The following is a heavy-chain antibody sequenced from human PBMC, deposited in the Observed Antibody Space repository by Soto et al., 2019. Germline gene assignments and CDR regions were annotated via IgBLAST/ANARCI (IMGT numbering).Heavy chain of an antibody. Sequence: EVQLVESGGGLVQPGGSLTLSCAASGFTFSNFWMHWVRQAPGKGLLWVSRMNMDGRIINYAGAVEGRFTISRDDVKNTLYLHMNSLRGEDTAVYYCVRGRNDWYGIDYWGQGTLVTVSS. J-gene: IGHJ4*02. CDR3: VRGRNDWYGIDY. V-gene: IGHV3-74*01. D-gene: IGHD3-9*01. CDR1: GFTFSNFW. CDR2: MNMDGRII.